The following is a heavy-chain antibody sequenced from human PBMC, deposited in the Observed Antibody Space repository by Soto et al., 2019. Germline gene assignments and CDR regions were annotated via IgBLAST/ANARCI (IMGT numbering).Heavy chain of an antibody. Sequence: GGSLRLSCAASGFTFRDHAMHWVRQAPGKGREWLAIIWNDGSNKFYAGSVQGRFTISRDNSKNTVYLQMNTLSAEDTAVYYCARDLFNEVDIYAMDVWGQGTTVTVSS. CDR3: ARDLFNEVDIYAMDV. CDR2: IWNDGSNK. V-gene: IGHV3-33*01. J-gene: IGHJ6*02. CDR1: GFTFRDHA. D-gene: IGHD1-26*01.